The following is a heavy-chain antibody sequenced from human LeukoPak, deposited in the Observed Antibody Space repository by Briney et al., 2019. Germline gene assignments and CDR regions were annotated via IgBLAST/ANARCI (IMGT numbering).Heavy chain of an antibody. CDR2: LNPSSGDT. V-gene: IGHV1-2*02. D-gene: IGHD1-26*01. CDR3: ARADRVGAATYFDY. CDR1: GYTFADSY. Sequence: GASVKVSCKASGYTFADSYMHWVRQAPGQGLEWMGWLNPSSGDTHYAQKFQDRVTMTRDTSISTAYMDLSRLTSDDTALYYCARADRVGAATYFDYWGQGTLVTVSS. J-gene: IGHJ4*02.